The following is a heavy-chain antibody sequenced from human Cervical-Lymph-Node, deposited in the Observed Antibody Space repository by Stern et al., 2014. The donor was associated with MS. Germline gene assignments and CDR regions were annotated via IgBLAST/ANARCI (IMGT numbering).Heavy chain of an antibody. V-gene: IGHV3-30-3*01. Sequence: VQLVESGGGVVKPGRSLRLSCAASGFSFTGHTMHWVRQAPGKGLEWVTSIAYDGSKKQYAGSVKGRFTISRDTSKNTLYLQMNSLRVEDTALYYCAREDYRNYSPHIDYWGQGTLVTVSS. CDR2: IAYDGSKK. J-gene: IGHJ4*02. CDR1: GFSFTGHT. D-gene: IGHD4-11*01. CDR3: AREDYRNYSPHIDY.